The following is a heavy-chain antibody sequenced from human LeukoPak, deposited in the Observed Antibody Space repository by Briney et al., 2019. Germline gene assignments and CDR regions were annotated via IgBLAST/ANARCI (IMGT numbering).Heavy chain of an antibody. J-gene: IGHJ6*03. CDR2: IIPIFGTA. D-gene: IGHD6-13*01. CDR1: GGTFSSYA. CDR3: ARDRGGYSSSWYPHNYYYMDV. Sequence: SVTVSCTASGGTFSSYAISWVRQAPGQGLEWMGGIIPIFGTANYAQKFQGRVTITTDESTSTAYMELSSLRSEDTAVYYCARDRGGYSSSWYPHNYYYMDVWGKGTTVTVSS. V-gene: IGHV1-69*05.